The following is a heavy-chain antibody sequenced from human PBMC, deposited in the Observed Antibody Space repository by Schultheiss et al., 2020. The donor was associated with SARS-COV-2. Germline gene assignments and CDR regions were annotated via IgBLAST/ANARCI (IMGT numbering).Heavy chain of an antibody. CDR2: IYSGGDT. D-gene: IGHD6-13*01. V-gene: IGHV3-23*03. CDR1: GFTFSSYA. Sequence: GGSLRLSCAASGFTFSSYAMSWVRQAPGKGLEWVSVIYSGGDTHYADSVKGRFTISRDNSKNTVYLQMNTLRADDTAVYYCAKGGGSWHFDFWGQGTLVTVSS. J-gene: IGHJ4*02. CDR3: AKGGGSWHFDF.